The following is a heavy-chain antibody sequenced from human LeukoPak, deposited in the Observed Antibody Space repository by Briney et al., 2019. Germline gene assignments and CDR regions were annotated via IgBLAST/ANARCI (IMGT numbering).Heavy chain of an antibody. V-gene: IGHV3-48*02. CDR1: GFTFSSFG. CDR3: ARGGAARPDY. CDR2: ISSVTGTP. J-gene: IGHJ4*02. D-gene: IGHD6-6*01. Sequence: GGSLRLSCTASGFTFSSFGMNWVRQAPGKGLVWVSYISSVTGTPAYADSVKGRFTISRDNAKNSLYLQMSSLRDEDTAVYYCARGGAARPDYWGQGTLVTVSS.